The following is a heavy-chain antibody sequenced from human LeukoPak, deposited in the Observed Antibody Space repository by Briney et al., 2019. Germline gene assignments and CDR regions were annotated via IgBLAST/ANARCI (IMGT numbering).Heavy chain of an antibody. J-gene: IGHJ4*02. CDR2: ISGSGGST. CDR3: AKDPYDYVWGSYRYIGY. CDR1: GFTFSSYA. V-gene: IGHV3-23*01. Sequence: GSLRLSCAATGFTFSSYAMSWVRQAPGKGLEWVSAISGSGGSTYYADSVKGRFTISRDNSKNTLYLQMNSLRAEDTAVYYCAKDPYDYVWGSYRYIGYGGQGTLVTVSS. D-gene: IGHD3-16*02.